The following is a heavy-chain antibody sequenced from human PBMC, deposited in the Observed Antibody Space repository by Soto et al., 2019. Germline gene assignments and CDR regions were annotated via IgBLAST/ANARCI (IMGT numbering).Heavy chain of an antibody. Sequence: QVQLQQWGAGLLKPSETLSLTCAVYGGSIGSYFNNYYWSWIRQTPGKGLAWIGEINYGGTTNYNPSLKTRISISIDTSKNQFSLKVKSVTAADTATYYCARGHPRSVLSPSLVTAYWFDPWGQGTLVSVSS. D-gene: IGHD2-15*01. CDR2: INYGGTT. J-gene: IGHJ5*02. CDR1: GGSIGSYFNNYY. V-gene: IGHV4-34*01. CDR3: ARGHPRSVLSPSLVTAYWFDP.